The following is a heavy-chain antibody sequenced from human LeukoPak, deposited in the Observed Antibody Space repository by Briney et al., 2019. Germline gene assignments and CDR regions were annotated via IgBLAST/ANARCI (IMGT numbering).Heavy chain of an antibody. V-gene: IGHV4-59*01. J-gene: IGHJ3*02. CDR1: GGSISGFH. Sequence: SETLSPTCTVSGGSISGFHWSWIRQAPGKGLEWIGYIYYSGSTNYNPSLKSRVTISVDTSKNQFSLKLSPMTAADTAVYYCARARAAMGDAFDIWGQGTMVTVSS. CDR2: IYYSGST. CDR3: ARARAAMGDAFDI. D-gene: IGHD5-18*01.